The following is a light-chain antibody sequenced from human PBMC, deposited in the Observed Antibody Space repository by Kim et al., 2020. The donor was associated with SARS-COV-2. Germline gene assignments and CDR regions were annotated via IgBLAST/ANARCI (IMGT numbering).Light chain of an antibody. CDR3: ESTDSSGSYRV. CDR2: KDS. V-gene: IGLV3-25*03. CDR1: ALPKQY. J-gene: IGLJ3*02. Sequence: SYELTQPPSVSVPPGQTARITCSGDALPKQYAYWYQQKTGQAPVLVMCKDSERPSGIPERFSGSSSGTTVTLTISGVQAEDEADYYCESTDSSGSYRVFGGGTKVTVL.